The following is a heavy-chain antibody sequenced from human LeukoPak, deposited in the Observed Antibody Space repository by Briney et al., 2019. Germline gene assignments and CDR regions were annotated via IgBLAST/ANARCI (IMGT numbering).Heavy chain of an antibody. V-gene: IGHV4-59*01. Sequence: PSETLSLTCTVSGGSISYYYWTWIRQSPGKGLEWIGQIYYTGSTYYNPSLKRRVTISVHTSRNQFSLNLTSVTAADTAVYYCARGGTYNDILSFDPWGQGTLVTVSS. CDR3: ARGGTYNDILSFDP. J-gene: IGHJ5*02. D-gene: IGHD3-9*01. CDR1: GGSISYYY. CDR2: IYYTGST.